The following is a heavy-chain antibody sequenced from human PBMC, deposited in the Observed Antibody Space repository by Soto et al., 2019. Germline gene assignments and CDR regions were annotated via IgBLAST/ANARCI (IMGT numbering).Heavy chain of an antibody. CDR3: XXXXXXSYGSETTSFDH. J-gene: IGHJ4*02. D-gene: IGHD3-10*01. CDR2: INPRGGTT. Sequence: QVQLVQSGAEEKKPGASVKGSCKASGYTFTNYYMHWVRQAPGQGLEWMGIINPRGGTTSYAKKFLGGATMTSNTTTGRVNMEVRGMRSEDTAVYYXXXXXXXSYGSETTSFDHSGQGTINTDSS. CDR1: GYTFTNYY. V-gene: IGHV1-46*01.